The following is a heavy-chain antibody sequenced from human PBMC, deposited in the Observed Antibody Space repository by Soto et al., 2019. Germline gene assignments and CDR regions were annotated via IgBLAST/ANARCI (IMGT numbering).Heavy chain of an antibody. J-gene: IGHJ4*02. CDR3: AREYPSCSGWLRG. CDR1: GFTFSSYS. V-gene: IGHV3-21*04. CDR2: ISSSSSYI. D-gene: IGHD6-19*01. Sequence: EVQLVESGGGLVKPGGSLRLSCAASGFTFSSYSMNWVRQAPGKGLEWVSSISSSSSYIYYADSVKGRFTISRDNAKNSRYLQMNSLRAEDTAVYYCAREYPSCSGWLRGWGQGTLVTASS.